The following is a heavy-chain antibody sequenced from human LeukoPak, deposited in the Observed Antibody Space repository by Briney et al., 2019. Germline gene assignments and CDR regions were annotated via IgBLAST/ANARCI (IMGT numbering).Heavy chain of an antibody. J-gene: IGHJ4*02. CDR1: GFTFSSYA. CDR3: AKFRLINRQYYFDY. D-gene: IGHD1-14*01. CDR2: ISGSGGST. Sequence: EGSLRLSCAASGFTFSSYAMSWVRQAPGKGLEWVSAISGSGGSTYYADSVKGRFTISRDNSKNTLYLQMNSLRAEDTAVYYCAKFRLINRQYYFDYWGQGTLVTVSS. V-gene: IGHV3-23*01.